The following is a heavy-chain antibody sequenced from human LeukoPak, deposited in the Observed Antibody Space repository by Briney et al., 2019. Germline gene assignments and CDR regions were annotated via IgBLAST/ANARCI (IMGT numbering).Heavy chain of an antibody. CDR2: IRYDGSNK. Sequence: PGGSLRLSCAASGFTFSSYGMHWVRQAPGKGLEWVAFIRYDGSNKYYADSVKGRFTISRDNSKNTLYLQMNSLRAEHTAVYYCAKELRYFDWLSPFDYWGQGTLATVSS. CDR3: AKELRYFDWLSPFDY. D-gene: IGHD3-9*01. V-gene: IGHV3-30*02. CDR1: GFTFSSYG. J-gene: IGHJ4*02.